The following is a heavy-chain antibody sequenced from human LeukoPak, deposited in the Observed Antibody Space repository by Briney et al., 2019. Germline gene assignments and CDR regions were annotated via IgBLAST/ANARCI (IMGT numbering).Heavy chain of an antibody. J-gene: IGHJ4*02. Sequence: GGSLRLSCAASGFTFSSYGMNWVRQAPGKGLEWVSYISSSSSTIYYADSVKGRFTISRDNAKNSLYLQMNSLRAEDTAVYYCAGLAGSGYRDCWGQGTLVTVSS. D-gene: IGHD3-22*01. CDR1: GFTFSSYG. CDR2: ISSSSSTI. CDR3: AGLAGSGYRDC. V-gene: IGHV3-48*01.